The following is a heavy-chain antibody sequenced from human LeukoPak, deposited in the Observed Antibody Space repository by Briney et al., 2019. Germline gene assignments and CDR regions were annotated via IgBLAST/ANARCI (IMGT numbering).Heavy chain of an antibody. CDR1: GFTFDDYA. Sequence: PGGSLRLSCAASGFTFDDYAMHWVRQAPGKGLEWVSGISWNSGSIGYADSVKGRFTISRDNAKNSLYLQMNSLGAEDTALYYCAKVHGHYYYYYGMDVWGQGTTVTVSS. CDR3: AKVHGHYYYYYGMDV. J-gene: IGHJ6*02. V-gene: IGHV3-9*01. CDR2: ISWNSGSI.